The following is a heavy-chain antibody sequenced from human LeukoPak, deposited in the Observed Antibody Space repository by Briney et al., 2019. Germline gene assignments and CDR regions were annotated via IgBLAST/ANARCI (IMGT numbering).Heavy chain of an antibody. CDR2: INPNSGGT. V-gene: IGHV1-2*02. Sequence: ASVKVSCKASGYTFTSYAMNWVRQAPGQGLEWMGWINPNSGGTNYAQKFQGRVTMTRDTSISTAYMELSRLRSDDTAVYYCARADYYYYYMDVWGKGTTVTVSS. CDR3: ARADYYYYYMDV. CDR1: GYTFTSYA. J-gene: IGHJ6*03.